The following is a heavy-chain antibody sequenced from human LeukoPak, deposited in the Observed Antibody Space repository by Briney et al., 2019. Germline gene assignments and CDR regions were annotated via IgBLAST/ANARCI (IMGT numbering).Heavy chain of an antibody. J-gene: IGHJ6*03. CDR2: IRYDGSNK. Sequence: PGGSLRLSGAASGLTFSSYGMHWVRQAPGKGLGWVAFIRYDGSNKYYADSVKGRFTISRDNSKNTLYLQMNSLRAEDTAVYYCAKLSGSYYYYYMDVWGKGTTVTVSS. D-gene: IGHD1-26*01. V-gene: IGHV3-30*02. CDR1: GLTFSSYG. CDR3: AKLSGSYYYYYMDV.